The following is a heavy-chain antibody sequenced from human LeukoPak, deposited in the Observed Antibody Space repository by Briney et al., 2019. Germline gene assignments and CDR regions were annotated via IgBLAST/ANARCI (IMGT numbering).Heavy chain of an antibody. CDR3: VRDSGELQYYFDY. D-gene: IGHD1-26*01. J-gene: IGHJ4*02. Sequence: GGSLRLSCTVSGFTFSNFWMGWVRQAPGKGLEWVANIKQDETERFYLGSVKGRFTISRDNAKNTLYLQMNSLRAEDTAVYYCVRDSGELQYYFDYWGQETLVTVSS. CDR2: IKQDETER. CDR1: GFTFSNFW. V-gene: IGHV3-7*01.